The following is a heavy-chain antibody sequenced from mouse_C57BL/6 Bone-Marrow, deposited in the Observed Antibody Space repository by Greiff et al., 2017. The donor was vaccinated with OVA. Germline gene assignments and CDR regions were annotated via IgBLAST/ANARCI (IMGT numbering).Heavy chain of an antibody. Sequence: VQLVESGAELVKPGASVKLSCKASGYTFTEYTIHWVKQRSGQGLEWIGWFYPGSGRIKYNEKLKDKATLTADKSSSTVYMELSRLTSEDSAVYCCARHETVSYDYWYFDVWGTGTTVTVSS. V-gene: IGHV1-62-2*01. CDR3: ARHETVSYDYWYFDV. D-gene: IGHD2-4*01. CDR2: FYPGSGRI. J-gene: IGHJ1*03. CDR1: GYTFTEYT.